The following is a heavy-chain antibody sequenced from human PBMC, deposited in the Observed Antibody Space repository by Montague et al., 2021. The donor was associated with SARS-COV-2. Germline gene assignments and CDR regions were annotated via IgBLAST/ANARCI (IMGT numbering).Heavy chain of an antibody. CDR1: GGSISSGGYY. V-gene: IGHV4-31*03. D-gene: IGHD5-18*01. J-gene: IGHJ4*02. CDR3: ARARIQLWAVKEFDY. CDR2: IYYSGST. Sequence: TLSLICTVAGGSISSGGYYWSWIRQHPGKGLEWIGYIYYSGSTYYNPSVKSRVTISVNTSKNQFSLKLSSVTAADTAVYYCARARIQLWAVKEFDYWGQGTLVTVSS.